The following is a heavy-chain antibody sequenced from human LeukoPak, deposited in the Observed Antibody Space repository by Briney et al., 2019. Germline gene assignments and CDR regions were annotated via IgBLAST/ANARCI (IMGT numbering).Heavy chain of an antibody. CDR2: ISKSGDAT. CDR1: KFPFSSYA. Sequence: GSLRLSCAASKFPFSSYAMTWVRQAPGKGLEWVSSISKSGDATFYADSVKGRFTISRDSSKHTLDLQMNSLRAEDTAVYYCVKGGEQWLVLDYWGQGTLVTVSS. CDR3: VKGGEQWLVLDY. V-gene: IGHV3-23*01. D-gene: IGHD6-19*01. J-gene: IGHJ4*02.